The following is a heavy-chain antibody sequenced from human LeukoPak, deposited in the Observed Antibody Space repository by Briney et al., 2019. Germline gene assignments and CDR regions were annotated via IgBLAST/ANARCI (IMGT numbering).Heavy chain of an antibody. Sequence: SGGSLRLSCAASGFIFSSYSMNWVRQAPGKGLEWVSFISTSSSYIYYADSVKGRFTISRDNAKNSLYLQMNSLRAEDTAVYYCAELGITMIGGVWGKGTTVTISS. CDR3: AELGITMIGGV. V-gene: IGHV3-21*01. CDR2: ISTSSSYI. CDR1: GFIFSSYS. D-gene: IGHD3-10*02. J-gene: IGHJ6*04.